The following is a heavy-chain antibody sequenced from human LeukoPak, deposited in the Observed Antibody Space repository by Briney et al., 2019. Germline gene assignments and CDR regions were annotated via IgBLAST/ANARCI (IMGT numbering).Heavy chain of an antibody. CDR1: GGSISSYY. J-gene: IGHJ3*02. Sequence: SETLSLTCTVSGGSISSYYWSWIRQPPGKGLEWIGYIYYSGSTNYNPSLKSRVTISVDTSKNQFSLKLSSVTAADTAVYYCARHVPPVTESDAFDIWGQGTMVTVSS. CDR2: IYYSGST. D-gene: IGHD2-21*02. V-gene: IGHV4-59*08. CDR3: ARHVPPVTESDAFDI.